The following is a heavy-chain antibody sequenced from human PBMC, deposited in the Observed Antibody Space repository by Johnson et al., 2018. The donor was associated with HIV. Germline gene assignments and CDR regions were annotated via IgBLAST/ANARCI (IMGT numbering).Heavy chain of an antibody. CDR3: ARDPFREGGFDL. J-gene: IGHJ3*01. V-gene: IGHV3-66*01. Sequence: VQLVESGGGLVQPGGSLRLSCAASGFSVSSNYMSWVRQSPGKGLEWVSVTYSGGSTYYADSVKGRVTISRDNSKNTLYLQMNSLRAEDTAVYYCARDPFREGGFDLWGQGTMVTVSS. D-gene: IGHD1-26*01. CDR1: GFSVSSNY. CDR2: TYSGGST.